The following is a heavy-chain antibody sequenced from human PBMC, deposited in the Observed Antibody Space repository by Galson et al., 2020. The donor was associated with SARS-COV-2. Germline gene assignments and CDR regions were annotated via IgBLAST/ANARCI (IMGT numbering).Heavy chain of an antibody. Sequence: SAPTPLNPTHTLSLTCNSADFSLCTPQPPGTCLRQPARKAREWHALIYSSHETIHTTSLKSRLTITKDTSKGQVVLTMANMDPLDTATYYCAYKPRGTTCYSYWGQGTLVAVST. D-gene: IGHD2-15*01. J-gene: IGHJ4*02. CDR3: AYKPRGTTCYSY. V-gene: IGHV2-5*08. CDR1: DFSLCTPQPP. CDR2: IYSSHET.